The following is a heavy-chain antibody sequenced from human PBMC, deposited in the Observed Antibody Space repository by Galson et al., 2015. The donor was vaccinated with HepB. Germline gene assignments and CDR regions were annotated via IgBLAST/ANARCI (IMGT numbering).Heavy chain of an antibody. CDR3: AKDLGSDYYYGSFDC. J-gene: IGHJ4*02. CDR1: GFTFEDYA. Sequence: SLRLSCAASGFTFEDYAIHWVRQVPGKGLEWVSGISWNSGNIGYADSVKGRFTISRDNARNTLYLQMNSLRTEDTALYYCAKDLGSDYYYGSFDCWGQGTLVTVSS. V-gene: IGHV3-9*01. CDR2: ISWNSGNI. D-gene: IGHD3-22*01.